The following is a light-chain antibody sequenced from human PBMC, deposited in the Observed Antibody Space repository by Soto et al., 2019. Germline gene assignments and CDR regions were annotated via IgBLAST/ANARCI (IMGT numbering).Light chain of an antibody. CDR1: QSVGSY. V-gene: IGKV3-11*01. CDR2: DAF. Sequence: EIVLTQSPATLSLSPGERATLSCRASQSVGSYLAWYQQKPGQAPRLLIYDAFNRATGIPARFSGSGSGTDFTLTISRLEPEDFAVYYCQQRSDWPPVTFGVGTKVEIK. CDR3: QQRSDWPPVT. J-gene: IGKJ4*01.